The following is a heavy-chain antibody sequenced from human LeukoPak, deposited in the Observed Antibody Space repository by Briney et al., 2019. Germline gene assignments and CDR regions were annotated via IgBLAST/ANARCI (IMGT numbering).Heavy chain of an antibody. CDR1: GGSISSSNW. V-gene: IGHV4-4*02. D-gene: IGHD2-2*02. CDR2: IYHSGST. Sequence: PSGTLSLTCAVSGGSISSSNWWSWVRQPPGKGLEWIGEIYHSGSTNYNPSLKSRVTISVDTSKNQFSLKLSSVTAADTAVYYCARWAGIVVVPAAIEARWFDPWGQGTLVTVSS. J-gene: IGHJ5*02. CDR3: ARWAGIVVVPAAIEARWFDP.